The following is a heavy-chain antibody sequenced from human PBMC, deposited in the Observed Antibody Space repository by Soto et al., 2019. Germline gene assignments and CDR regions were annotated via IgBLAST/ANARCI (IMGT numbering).Heavy chain of an antibody. D-gene: IGHD6-13*01. CDR2: IYYSGST. CDR3: ARSRIAAAGPLNWFDP. Sequence: SETLSLTCTVSGGSVSSGSYYWSWIRQPPGKGLEWIGYIYYSGSTNYNPSLKSRVTISVDTSKNQFSLKLSSVTAADTAVYYCARSRIAAAGPLNWFDPWGQGTLVTVSS. CDR1: GGSVSSGSYY. V-gene: IGHV4-61*01. J-gene: IGHJ5*02.